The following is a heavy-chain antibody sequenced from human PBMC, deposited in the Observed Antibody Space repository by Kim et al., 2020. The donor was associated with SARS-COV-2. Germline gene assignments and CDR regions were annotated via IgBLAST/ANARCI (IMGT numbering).Heavy chain of an antibody. CDR1: GFTFTSSA. J-gene: IGHJ5*02. V-gene: IGHV1-58*02. D-gene: IGHD3-10*01. Sequence: SVKVSCKASGFTFTSSAMQWVRQARGQRLEWIGWIVVGSGNTNYAQKFQERVTITRDMSTSTAYMELSSLRSEDTAVYYCAAMVGSGSYYPFDPWGQGTLVTVSS. CDR3: AAMVGSGSYYPFDP. CDR2: IVVGSGNT.